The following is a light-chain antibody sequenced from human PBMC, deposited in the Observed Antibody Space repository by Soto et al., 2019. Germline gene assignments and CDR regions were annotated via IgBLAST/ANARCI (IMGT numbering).Light chain of an antibody. CDR3: HQRQRWPRT. CDR1: QTVGVR. Sequence: EIVLTQAPATLSSSPGAIATLSCRASQTVGVRLAWYQHKPGQAPRLIIYEASNRAAGIPARFSGSGSGTDFTLTITSLEPEDFAFYYCHQRQRWPRTFGQGTKVDI. V-gene: IGKV3-11*01. CDR2: EAS. J-gene: IGKJ1*01.